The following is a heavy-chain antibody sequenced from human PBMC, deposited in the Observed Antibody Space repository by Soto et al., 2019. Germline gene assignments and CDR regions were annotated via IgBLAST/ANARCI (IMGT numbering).Heavy chain of an antibody. V-gene: IGHV1-8*01. D-gene: IGHD2-2*01. J-gene: IGHJ6*02. Sequence: APVKVSCKASGYTFTSYDINWVRQATGQGLEWMGWMNPNSGNTGYAQKFQGRVTMTRNSSISTAYMELSSLRSEDTAVYYCARGSVADIVLVPAWDRDGMDGWGQGTTVTVSS. CDR1: GYTFTSYD. CDR2: MNPNSGNT. CDR3: ARGSVADIVLVPAWDRDGMDG.